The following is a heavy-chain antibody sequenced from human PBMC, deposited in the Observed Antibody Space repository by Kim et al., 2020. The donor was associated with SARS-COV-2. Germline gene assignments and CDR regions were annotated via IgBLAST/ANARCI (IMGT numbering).Heavy chain of an antibody. CDR3: ASVTTIFGVVVSGFDY. CDR1: GGSISSGSYY. V-gene: IGHV4-31*03. CDR2: IYYSGST. D-gene: IGHD3-3*01. Sequence: SETLSLTCTVSGGSISSGSYYWSWIRQHPGKGLEWIGYIYYSGSTYYNPSLKSRVTISVDTSKNQFSLKLSSVTAADTAVYYCASVTTIFGVVVSGFDYWGQGNLVTVSS. J-gene: IGHJ4*02.